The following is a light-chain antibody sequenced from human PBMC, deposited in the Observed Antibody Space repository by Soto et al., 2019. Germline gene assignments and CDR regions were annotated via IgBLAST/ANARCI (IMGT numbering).Light chain of an antibody. Sequence: SYELTQPPSVSVSPGQTATITCSGDKLGDKYACWYQQKPGQSPVLLIYQDDKRPSGIPERFSGSNSGNTATLTISGTQAMDEADYYCQASDSSTFVFGTGTKVTVL. CDR1: KLGDKY. CDR3: QASDSSTFV. V-gene: IGLV3-1*01. CDR2: QDD. J-gene: IGLJ1*01.